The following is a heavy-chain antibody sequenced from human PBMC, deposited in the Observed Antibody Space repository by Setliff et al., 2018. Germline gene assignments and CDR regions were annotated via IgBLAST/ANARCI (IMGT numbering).Heavy chain of an antibody. Sequence: PGGSLRLSCVASGFTFSSHGMTWVSLAPGKGLEWISYISTSSSTIYNADSVKGRFTMSRDNANHSLYLQMNSLRAEDTAVYYCARLALTGYDSSGYYYSLDYYYYMDVWGKGTTVTVSS. CDR2: ISTSSSTI. D-gene: IGHD3-22*01. V-gene: IGHV3-48*01. CDR1: GFTFSSHG. J-gene: IGHJ6*03. CDR3: ARLALTGYDSSGYYYSLDYYYYMDV.